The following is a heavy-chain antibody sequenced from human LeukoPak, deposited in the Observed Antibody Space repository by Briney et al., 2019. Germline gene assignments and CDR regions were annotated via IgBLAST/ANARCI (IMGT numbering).Heavy chain of an antibody. J-gene: IGHJ2*01. CDR2: ISYSGST. V-gene: IGHV4-61*08. Sequence: SETLSLTCTVFGGSLSSTGYYWSWIRQPPGKGLEWIGYISYSGSTKYNPSLKSRVTISGDTSRNEFSLKLTSVTAADTAVYYCARRISTYWYFDLWGRGTLVTVSS. D-gene: IGHD2/OR15-2a*01. CDR3: ARRISTYWYFDL. CDR1: GGSLSSTGYY.